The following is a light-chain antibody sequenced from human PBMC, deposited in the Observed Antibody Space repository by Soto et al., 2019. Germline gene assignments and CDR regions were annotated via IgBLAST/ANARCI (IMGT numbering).Light chain of an antibody. CDR2: DNY. CDR1: SSNIGSNY. J-gene: IGLJ3*02. Sequence: QSVLTQPPSVSAAPGQKVTISCSGSSSNIGSNYVSWYQQLPGTAPKLLIYDNYKRPSGIPDRFSGSKSGTSATLGITGLQTGDEADYYCGAWDSSLSGVVFGGGTQLTVL. CDR3: GAWDSSLSGVV. V-gene: IGLV1-51*01.